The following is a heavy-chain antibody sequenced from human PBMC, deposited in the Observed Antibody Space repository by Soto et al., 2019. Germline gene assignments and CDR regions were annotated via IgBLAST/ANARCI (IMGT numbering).Heavy chain of an antibody. CDR2: IKEDGSET. Sequence: EVQLAESGGDLVQPGGSLRLSCAASEFTFSRQWMSWVRQAPGKGLEWVANIKEDGSETYYVDSVKGRFTISRDNAKNSLYLQMNSLRAEDTAVYYCARDYYGWGSHDNWGQRTLVTVSS. CDR3: ARDYYGWGSHDN. V-gene: IGHV3-7*03. CDR1: EFTFSRQW. J-gene: IGHJ4*02. D-gene: IGHD3-10*01.